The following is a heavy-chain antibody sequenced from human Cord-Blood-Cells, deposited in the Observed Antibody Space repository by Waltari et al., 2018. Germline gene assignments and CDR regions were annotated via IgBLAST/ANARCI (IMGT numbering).Heavy chain of an antibody. V-gene: IGHV3-74*01. CDR1: GFTFSSYW. D-gene: IGHD2-21*02. CDR3: AREHIVVVTAIDY. Sequence: EVQLVESGGGLVQPGGSMRLSCAASGFTFSSYWMHWVSQAPGKGRVWVSRINSDGSSTSYAESVKGRFTISRDNAKNTLYLQMNSLRAEDTAVYYCAREHIVVVTAIDYWGQGTLVTVSS. J-gene: IGHJ4*02. CDR2: INSDGSST.